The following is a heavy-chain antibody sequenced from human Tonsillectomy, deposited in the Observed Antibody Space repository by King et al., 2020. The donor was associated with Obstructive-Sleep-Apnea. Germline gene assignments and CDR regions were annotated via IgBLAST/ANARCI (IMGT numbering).Heavy chain of an antibody. V-gene: IGHV4-4*02. CDR2: IYHSGST. D-gene: IGHD2-15*01. CDR3: ARQARYSSGSSCLLFDY. Sequence: VQLQESGPGLVKPSGTLSLTCAVSGGSISSSNWWSWVRQPPGKGLEWIGEIYHSGSTNYNPSLKSRVTISVDKSKNQFSLKLSSVTAADTAVYYCARQARYSSGSSCLLFDYWGQGTLVTVSS. CDR1: GGSISSSNW. J-gene: IGHJ4*02.